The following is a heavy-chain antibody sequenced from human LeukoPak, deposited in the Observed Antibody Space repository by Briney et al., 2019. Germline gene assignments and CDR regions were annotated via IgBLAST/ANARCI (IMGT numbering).Heavy chain of an antibody. CDR1: GFTFSSYA. Sequence: GGSLRLSCAASGFTFSSYAMLWVRQAPGKGLEWVALISHDGSNKYYADSVKGRFTISRDNSKNTLYLQMNSLRAEDTAVYYCASLCSGGSCKIDYWGQGTLVTVSS. J-gene: IGHJ4*02. D-gene: IGHD2-15*01. CDR3: ASLCSGGSCKIDY. V-gene: IGHV3-30*01. CDR2: ISHDGSNK.